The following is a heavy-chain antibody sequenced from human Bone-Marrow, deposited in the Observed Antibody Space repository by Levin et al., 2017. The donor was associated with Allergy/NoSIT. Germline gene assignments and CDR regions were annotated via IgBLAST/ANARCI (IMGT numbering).Heavy chain of an antibody. CDR3: ATKRGGYFDY. CDR1: GFTFSSYA. D-gene: IGHD3-10*01. V-gene: IGHV3-30*04. CDR2: ISYDGSNK. J-gene: IGHJ4*02. Sequence: GGSLRLSCAASGFTFSSYAMHWVRQAPGKGLEWVAVISYDGSNKYYADSVKGRFTISRDNSKNTLYLQMNSLRAEDTAVYYCATKRGGYFDYWGQGTLVTVSS.